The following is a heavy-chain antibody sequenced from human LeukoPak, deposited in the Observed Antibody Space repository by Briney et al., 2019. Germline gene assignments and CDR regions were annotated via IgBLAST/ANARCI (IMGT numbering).Heavy chain of an antibody. J-gene: IGHJ4*02. CDR3: AKDRGSWYDSFDY. CDR2: ISGSGGST. CDR1: GFTFSSYW. V-gene: IGHV3-23*01. Sequence: PGGSLRLSCAASGFTFSSYWMYWVRQAPGKGLEWVSAISGSGGSTYYADSVKGRFTISRDNSKNTLYLQMNSLRAEDTAVYYCAKDRGSWYDSFDYWGQGTLATVSS. D-gene: IGHD6-13*01.